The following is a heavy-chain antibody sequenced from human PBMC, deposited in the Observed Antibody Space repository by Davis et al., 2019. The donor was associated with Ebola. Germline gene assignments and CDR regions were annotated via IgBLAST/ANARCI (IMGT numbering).Heavy chain of an antibody. D-gene: IGHD2-2*01. J-gene: IGHJ3*02. CDR3: ARGLRVVPAALDAFDI. CDR1: GYTFTGYY. Sequence: ASVKVSCKASGYTFTGYYMHWVRQAPGQGLEWMGWINPNRGGTNYAQKFQGRVTMTRDTSISTANMELSRVRSDDTAVYYCARGLRVVPAALDAFDIWGQGTMVTVSS. CDR2: INPNRGGT. V-gene: IGHV1-2*02.